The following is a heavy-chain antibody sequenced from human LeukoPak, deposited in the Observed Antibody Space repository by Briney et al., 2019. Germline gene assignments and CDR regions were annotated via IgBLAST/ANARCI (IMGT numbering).Heavy chain of an antibody. V-gene: IGHV3-48*03. CDR2: INGRGTIT. CDR1: GFSLSSYE. Sequence: GGSLRLSRTASGFSLSSYEMNWVRQAPGKGLEWVSYINGRGTITYYADSVKGRFTISRDNAKNSLSLQLSSLRVEDTAIYYCARDDSLVYDILAGYPPSGYYGVDVWGKGTTVIVSS. D-gene: IGHD3-9*01. CDR3: ARDDSLVYDILAGYPPSGYYGVDV. J-gene: IGHJ6*04.